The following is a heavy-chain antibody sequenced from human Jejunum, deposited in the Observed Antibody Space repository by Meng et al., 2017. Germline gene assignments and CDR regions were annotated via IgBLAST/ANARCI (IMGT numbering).Heavy chain of an antibody. J-gene: IGHJ5*02. Sequence: SETLSLTCTVSGGSVSSGSYYWNWIRQPPGKGLEWIGHIYYSGSTNYNPSFKSRVSMSADTSKNQFSLKLSSVTAADTAVYYCARTASSGWYWFDPWGQGNLVTVSS. CDR2: IYYSGST. CDR1: GGSVSSGSYY. CDR3: ARTASSGWYWFDP. V-gene: IGHV4-61*01. D-gene: IGHD6-19*01.